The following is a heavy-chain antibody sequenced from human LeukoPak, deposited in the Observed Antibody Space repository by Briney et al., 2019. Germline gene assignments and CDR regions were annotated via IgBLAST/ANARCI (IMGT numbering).Heavy chain of an antibody. CDR1: GGSFSGYY. Sequence: SETLSLTCAVYGGSFSGYYWSWIRQPPGKGLEWIGEISDSGSTNYNPPLKSRVTISGVTSKKQFSLKLSSVTAADTAFYYCARYIVSYPHDAFDIWGQGTMVTVSS. V-gene: IGHV4-34*01. D-gene: IGHD1-26*01. J-gene: IGHJ3*02. CDR3: ARYIVSYPHDAFDI. CDR2: ISDSGST.